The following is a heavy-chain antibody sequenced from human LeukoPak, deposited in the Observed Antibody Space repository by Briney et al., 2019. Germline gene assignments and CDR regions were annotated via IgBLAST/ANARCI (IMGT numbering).Heavy chain of an antibody. D-gene: IGHD3-22*01. V-gene: IGHV1-18*01. J-gene: IGHJ4*02. CDR2: ISAYNGNT. Sequence: ASVKVSCKASGYTFTGYDINWVRQAPGQGLEWMGWISAYNGNTNYAQKLQGRVTMTTDTSTSTAYMELRSLRSDDTAVYYCARDPDDSTDYWGQGTLVTVSS. CDR1: GYTFTGYD. CDR3: ARDPDDSTDY.